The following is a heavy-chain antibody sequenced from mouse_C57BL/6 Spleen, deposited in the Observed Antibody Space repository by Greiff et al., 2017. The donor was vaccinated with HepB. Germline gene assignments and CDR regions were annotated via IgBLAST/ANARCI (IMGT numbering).Heavy chain of an antibody. V-gene: IGHV1-55*01. J-gene: IGHJ1*03. CDR2: IYPGSGST. CDR3: ARKPYYYGSSYGYFDV. CDR1: GYTFTSYW. Sequence: QVQLQQPGAELVKPGASVKMSCKASGYTFTSYWITWVKQRPGQGLEWIGDIYPGSGSTNYNEKFKSKATLTVDKSSSTAYMQLSSLTSEDSAVYYCARKPYYYGSSYGYFDVWGTGTTVTVSS. D-gene: IGHD1-1*01.